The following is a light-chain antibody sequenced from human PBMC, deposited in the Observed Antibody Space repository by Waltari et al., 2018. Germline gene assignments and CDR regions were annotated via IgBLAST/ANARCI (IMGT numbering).Light chain of an antibody. V-gene: IGKV1-12*01. CDR3: QQTSNFPPK. CDR1: QAIRTR. J-gene: IGKJ4*02. CDR2: VAS. Sequence: DTPMTQSTSSVSASVGSGVTITCRARQAIRTRVAWYQQKQGKGPKHLINVASNLQSGVPARCSGSGYGTDYTYTISSLQPEDSATYYCQQTSNFPPKFGGGTKVEIK.